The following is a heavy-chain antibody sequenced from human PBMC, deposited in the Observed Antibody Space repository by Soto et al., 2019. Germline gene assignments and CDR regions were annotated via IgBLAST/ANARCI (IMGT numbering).Heavy chain of an antibody. CDR3: ATQGFGKLHGLVEV. V-gene: IGHV4-59*08. CDR2: ISKSGFT. Sequence: QAQLQTSGPGLVKPSETLSLTCTVSSVSINSFTNHYCSWIRQPPVKGLEWVGYISKSGFTRYNPSLSTPVTLSVDTSKNQFSLKLSSVTAADTALYFFATQGFGKLHGLVEVWGQGTTVTVSS. CDR1: SVSINSFTNHY. J-gene: IGHJ6*02. D-gene: IGHD3-10*01.